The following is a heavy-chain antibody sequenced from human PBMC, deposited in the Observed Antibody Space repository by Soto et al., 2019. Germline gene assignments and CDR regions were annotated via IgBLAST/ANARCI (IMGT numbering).Heavy chain of an antibody. CDR1: GGSISSSSYY. J-gene: IGHJ3*02. CDR3: ARQPDRERAWLGESLYPGAFDI. Sequence: SETLSLTCTVSGGSISSSSYYWGWIRQPPGKGLEWIGSIYYSGSTYYNPSLKSRVTISVDTSKNQFSLKLSSVTAADTAVYYCARQPDRERAWLGESLYPGAFDIWGQGTMVTVSS. V-gene: IGHV4-39*01. CDR2: IYYSGST. D-gene: IGHD3-10*01.